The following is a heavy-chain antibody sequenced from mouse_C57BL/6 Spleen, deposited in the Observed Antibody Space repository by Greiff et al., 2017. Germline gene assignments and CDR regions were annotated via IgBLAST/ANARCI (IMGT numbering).Heavy chain of an antibody. J-gene: IGHJ3*01. D-gene: IGHD1-1*01. CDR3: AREGLRWGFAY. CDR2: IYPGDGDT. V-gene: IGHV1-82*01. CDR1: GYAFSSSW. Sequence: VQLQQSGPELVKPGASVKISCKASGYAFSSSWMNWVKQRPGKGLEWIGRIYPGDGDTDYNGKFKGKATLTADKSSSTAYMQLSSLTSEDSAVYFCAREGLRWGFAYWGQGTLVTVSA.